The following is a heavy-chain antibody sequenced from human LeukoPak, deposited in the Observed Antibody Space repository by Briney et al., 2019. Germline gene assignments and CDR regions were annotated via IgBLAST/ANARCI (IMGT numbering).Heavy chain of an antibody. J-gene: IGHJ4*02. V-gene: IGHV4-39*01. CDR1: GGSISSSSYY. D-gene: IGHD3-3*01. CDR3: ARTIFGVVIRFDY. CDR2: IYYSGST. Sequence: SETLSLTCTVSGGSISSSSYYWGWIRQPPGKGLEWIGSIYYSGSTYYNPSLKSRVTISVDTSKNQFSLKLSSVTAADTAVYYCARTIFGVVIRFDYWGQGTLVTVSS.